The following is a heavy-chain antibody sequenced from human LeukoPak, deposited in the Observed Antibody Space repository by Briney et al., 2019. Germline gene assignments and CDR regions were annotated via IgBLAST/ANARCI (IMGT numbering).Heavy chain of an antibody. CDR2: IDPSDSYT. CDR3: ARLPELLGNYYYYYYGMDV. J-gene: IGHJ6*04. CDR1: GYSFTSYW. D-gene: IGHD1-7*01. Sequence: GESLKISCKGSGYSFTSYWISWVHQMPGKGLEWMGRIDPSDSYTNYSPSFQGHVTISADKSISTAYLQWSSLKASDTAMYYCARLPELLGNYYYYYYGMDVWGKGTTVTASS. V-gene: IGHV5-10-1*01.